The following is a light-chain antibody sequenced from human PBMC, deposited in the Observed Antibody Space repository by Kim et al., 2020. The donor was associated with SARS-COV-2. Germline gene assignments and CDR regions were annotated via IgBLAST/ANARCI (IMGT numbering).Light chain of an antibody. Sequence: DIQMTQSPSSLSASVGDRVTITCQASQDISNYLNWYQQTPGKAPKVLIYDASKLETGVPSRFSGSGSGTDFTLTISSLQPEDIATYYCQQYDSFLFTFGGGTKVDIK. J-gene: IGKJ4*01. CDR2: DAS. CDR1: QDISNY. CDR3: QQYDSFLFT. V-gene: IGKV1-33*01.